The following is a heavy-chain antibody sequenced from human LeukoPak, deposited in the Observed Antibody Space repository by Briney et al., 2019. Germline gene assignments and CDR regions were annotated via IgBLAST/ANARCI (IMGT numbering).Heavy chain of an antibody. CDR1: GFTFSSYA. Sequence: GGSLRLSCAASGFTFSSYAMSWVRQAPGKGLEWVSAISGSGFTYYADSVKGRFTISRDNSKNTLYLQMNSLRAEDTAVYYCARGLYSSSHWGQGTLVTVSS. V-gene: IGHV3-23*01. CDR2: ISGSGFT. J-gene: IGHJ4*02. CDR3: ARGLYSSSH. D-gene: IGHD6-6*01.